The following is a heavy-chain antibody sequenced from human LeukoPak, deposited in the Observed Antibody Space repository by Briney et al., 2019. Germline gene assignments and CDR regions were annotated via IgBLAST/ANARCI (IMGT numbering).Heavy chain of an antibody. CDR2: IYYSGST. Sequence: SETLSLTCTVSGGSISSSSYYWGWIRQPPGKGLEWIGSIYYSGSTYYNPSLKSRVTISVDTSKNQFSLKLSSVTAADTAVYYCASRPRGWLVPYWGQGTLVTVSS. J-gene: IGHJ4*02. V-gene: IGHV4-39*07. D-gene: IGHD6-19*01. CDR1: GGSISSSSYY. CDR3: ASRPRGWLVPY.